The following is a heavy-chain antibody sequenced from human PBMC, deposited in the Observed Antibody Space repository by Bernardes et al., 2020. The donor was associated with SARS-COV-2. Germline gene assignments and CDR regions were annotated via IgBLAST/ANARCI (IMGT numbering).Heavy chain of an antibody. D-gene: IGHD2-21*01. CDR3: TTEVIEDADY. Sequence: GGSLRVSCAASGFTFNTAWMNWVRQAPGKGLEWVGRIRSKTAGGTIDYTAPVKGRFSISRDDSTDRVYLQMSSLKTEDTGVYYCTTEVIEDADYWGQGTLVTVSS. CDR2: IRSKTAGGTI. V-gene: IGHV3-15*07. J-gene: IGHJ4*02. CDR1: GFTFNTAW.